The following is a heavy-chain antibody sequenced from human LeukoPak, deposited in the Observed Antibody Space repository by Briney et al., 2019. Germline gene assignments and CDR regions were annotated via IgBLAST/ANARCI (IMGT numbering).Heavy chain of an antibody. V-gene: IGHV1-2*02. CDR1: GYTFTAYY. D-gene: IGHD6-6*01. Sequence: ASVKVSCKASGYTFTAYYIHWVRQAPGQGLEWMGWINPNSGGTNYAQKFQGRVTMTRDTSISTAYMELSRLRSDDTAVYYCARGRRIAARPYNWFDPWGQGTLVTVSS. CDR3: ARGRRIAARPYNWFDP. CDR2: INPNSGGT. J-gene: IGHJ5*02.